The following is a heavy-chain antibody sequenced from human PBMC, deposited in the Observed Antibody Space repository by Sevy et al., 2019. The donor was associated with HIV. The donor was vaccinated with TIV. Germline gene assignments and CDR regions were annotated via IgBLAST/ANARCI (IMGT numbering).Heavy chain of an antibody. V-gene: IGHV3-23*01. CDR3: AKWDYYDSSGYYSTQYFQH. CDR2: ISGSGGST. Sequence: GESLKISCAASGFTFSSYAMSWVRQAPGKGLEWVSAISGSGGSTYYADSVKGRFTISRDNSKNTLYLQMNSLRAEDTAGYYCAKWDYYDSSGYYSTQYFQHWGQGTLVTVSS. CDR1: GFTFSSYA. D-gene: IGHD3-22*01. J-gene: IGHJ1*01.